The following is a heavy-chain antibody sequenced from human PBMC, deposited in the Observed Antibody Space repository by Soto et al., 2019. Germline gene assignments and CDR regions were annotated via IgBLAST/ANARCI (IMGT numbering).Heavy chain of an antibody. D-gene: IGHD7-27*01. Sequence: GGSLRLSCAASGFTFSSYSMNWVRQAPGKGLEWVSSISSSSSYIYYADSVKGRFTISRDNAKNSLYLQMNSLRAEDTAVYYCARGQLTGEGDELLYFDYWGQGTLVTVSS. V-gene: IGHV3-21*01. CDR3: ARGQLTGEGDELLYFDY. J-gene: IGHJ4*02. CDR2: ISSSSSYI. CDR1: GFTFSSYS.